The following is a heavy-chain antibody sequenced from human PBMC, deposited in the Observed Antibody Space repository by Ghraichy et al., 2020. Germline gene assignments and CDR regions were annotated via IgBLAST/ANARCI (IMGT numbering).Heavy chain of an antibody. CDR2: IRHTGST. CDR1: GGSFSGYY. J-gene: IGHJ5*02. D-gene: IGHD6-13*01. CDR3: ASGQSAPESLAAGEWFDP. V-gene: IGHV4-34*01. Sequence: SETLSLTCAVYGGSFSGYYWSWIRQPPGKGLEWIGEIRHTGSTDYNPSLKSRVTISVNTSKNQASLKLSSVTAADTAFYYFASGQSAPESLAAGEWFDPWSERTLVTVSS.